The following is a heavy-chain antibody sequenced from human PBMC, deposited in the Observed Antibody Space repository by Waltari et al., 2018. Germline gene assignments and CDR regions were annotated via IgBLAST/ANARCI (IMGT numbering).Heavy chain of an antibody. D-gene: IGHD2-2*01. Sequence: EVQLVESGGGLVQPGGSLRLSCAASGFTFSSYSMNWVRQAPGKGLEWVSYISSSSSTIYYADSVKGRLTISKDNAKNSLYLQMNSLGAEDTAVYYCARDVNDIVVVPAATDAFDIWGQGTMVTVSS. CDR1: GFTFSSYS. V-gene: IGHV3-48*01. CDR3: ARDVNDIVVVPAATDAFDI. CDR2: ISSSSSTI. J-gene: IGHJ3*02.